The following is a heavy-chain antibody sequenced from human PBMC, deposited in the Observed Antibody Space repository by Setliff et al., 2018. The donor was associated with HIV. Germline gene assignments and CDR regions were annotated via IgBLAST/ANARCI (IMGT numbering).Heavy chain of an antibody. D-gene: IGHD5-18*01. CDR2: INHSGTT. V-gene: IGHV4-34*01. Sequence: SETLSLTCNVSGGAFNGYYWSWIRQSPGKGLEWIAEINHSGTTNYNPSLKSRLTILVDTSKSQVSLRLNSVTAADTAVYYCARELRYSYGASFDYWGQGTLVTVSS. CDR3: ARELRYSYGASFDY. J-gene: IGHJ4*02. CDR1: GGAFNGYY.